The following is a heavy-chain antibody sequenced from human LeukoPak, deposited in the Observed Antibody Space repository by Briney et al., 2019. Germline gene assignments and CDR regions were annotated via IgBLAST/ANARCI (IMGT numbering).Heavy chain of an antibody. J-gene: IGHJ6*03. CDR3: ARVSGYSYGWSYYYYMDV. CDR1: GGSFSGYY. D-gene: IGHD5-18*01. CDR2: INHSGST. V-gene: IGHV4-34*01. Sequence: SETLSLTCALYGGSFSGYYWSWIRQPPGKGLKWIGEINHSGSTNYNPSLKSRVTISVDTSKNQFSLKLSSVTAADTAVYYCARVSGYSYGWSYYYYMDVWGKGTTVTVSS.